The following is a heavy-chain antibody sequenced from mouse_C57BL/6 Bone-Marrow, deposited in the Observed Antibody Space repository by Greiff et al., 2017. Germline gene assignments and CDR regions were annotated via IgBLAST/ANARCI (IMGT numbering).Heavy chain of an antibody. Sequence: QVQLQESGAELVKPGASVKMSCKASGYTFTTYPIEWMKQNHGQSLEWIGNFHPYNDDTKYNEKFKGKATLTVEKSSSTVYLELSRLTSDDSSVYYSARGGNYGGYYFDYWGQGTTLTVSS. J-gene: IGHJ2*01. CDR2: FHPYNDDT. D-gene: IGHD2-1*01. CDR3: ARGGNYGGYYFDY. CDR1: GYTFTTYP. V-gene: IGHV1-47*01.